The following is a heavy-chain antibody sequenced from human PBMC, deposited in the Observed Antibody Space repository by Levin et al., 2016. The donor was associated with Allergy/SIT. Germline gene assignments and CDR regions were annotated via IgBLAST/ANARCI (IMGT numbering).Heavy chain of an antibody. V-gene: IGHV4-39*01. CDR2: IYYSGST. D-gene: IGHD2-21*02. Sequence: SETLSLTCTVSGGSISSSSYYWGWIRQPPGKGLEWIGSIYYSGSTYYNPSLKSRVTISVDTSKNQFSLKLSSVTAADTAVYYCASQCGGDCYSFDYWGQGTLVTVSS. CDR1: GGSISSSSYY. J-gene: IGHJ4*02. CDR3: ASQCGGDCYSFDY.